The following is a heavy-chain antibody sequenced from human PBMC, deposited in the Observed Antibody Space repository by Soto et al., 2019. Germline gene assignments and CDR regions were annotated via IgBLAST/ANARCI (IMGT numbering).Heavy chain of an antibody. CDR3: ARGGSLYWYFDL. V-gene: IGHV1-3*01. D-gene: IGHD1-26*01. CDR2: INAGNGNT. CDR1: GYTFTSYA. J-gene: IGHJ2*01. Sequence: QVRLVQSGDEVKKPGASVKVSCKASGYTFTSYAMHWVRQAPGQRLEWMGWINAGNGNTKYSQKFQGRVTITRDTSASTAYMELSSLRSEDTAVYYCARGGSLYWYFDLWGRGTLVTVSS.